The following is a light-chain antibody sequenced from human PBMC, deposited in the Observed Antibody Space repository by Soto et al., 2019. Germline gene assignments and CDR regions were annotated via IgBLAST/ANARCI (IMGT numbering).Light chain of an antibody. CDR1: QSVGSN. CDR2: GAS. CDR3: QQYYNLWT. J-gene: IGKJ1*01. Sequence: EIVLTQSPATLSVSPGERATLSCRASQSVGSNLAWYQQKPGQAPRPLIYGASTRATGIPARFSGSGSGTEFTLTISSLQSEDFAVYYCQQYYNLWTFGQGTKVDI. V-gene: IGKV3-15*01.